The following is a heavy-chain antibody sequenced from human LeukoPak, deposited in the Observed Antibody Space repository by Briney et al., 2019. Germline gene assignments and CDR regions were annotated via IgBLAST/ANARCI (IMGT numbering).Heavy chain of an antibody. Sequence: GGSLRLSCAASGFTFSSYDMHWVRQATGKGLEWVSAIGTAGDTDYPGSVKGRFTISRENGKNSLYLQMNSLRAGDTAVYYCARDCTPSATTTADYWGQGTLVTVSS. CDR2: IGTAGDT. D-gene: IGHD1-26*01. CDR1: GFTFSSYD. V-gene: IGHV3-13*01. CDR3: ARDCTPSATTTADY. J-gene: IGHJ4*02.